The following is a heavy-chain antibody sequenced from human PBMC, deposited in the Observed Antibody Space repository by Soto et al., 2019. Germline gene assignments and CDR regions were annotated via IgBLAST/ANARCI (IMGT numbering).Heavy chain of an antibody. D-gene: IGHD3-10*01. CDR1: GFTFSSYW. CDR2: IKQDGSEK. J-gene: IGHJ3*02. V-gene: IGHV3-7*01. Sequence: GGSLRLSCAASGFTFSSYWMSWVRQAPGKGLEWVANIKQDGSEKYYVDSVKGRFTISRDNAKNSLYLQMNSLRAEDTAVYYCARSRALRRYYGSGGRPNFDIWGQGTMVTVSS. CDR3: ARSRALRRYYGSGGRPNFDI.